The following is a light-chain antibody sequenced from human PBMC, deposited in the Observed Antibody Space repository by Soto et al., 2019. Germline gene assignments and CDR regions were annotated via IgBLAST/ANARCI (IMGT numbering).Light chain of an antibody. CDR3: QQSYTPSRT. V-gene: IGKV1-39*01. CDR2: AAY. Sequence: DIQMTQSPSSLSASVGDRVTITCRASQSVSTYLNWYQQKPGKAPKLLIYAAYRLQSGVPSRFSASASGTDFALTISSLQPEDFATYYCQQSYTPSRTFGPRTKVEIE. CDR1: QSVSTY. J-gene: IGKJ3*01.